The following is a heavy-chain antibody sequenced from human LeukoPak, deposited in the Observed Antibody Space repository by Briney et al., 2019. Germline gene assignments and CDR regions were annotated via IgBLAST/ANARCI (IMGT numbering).Heavy chain of an antibody. CDR3: ARGRAFDI. V-gene: IGHV4-34*01. J-gene: IGHJ3*02. CDR1: GGSFSGYY. CDR2: INHSGST. Sequence: SETLSLTCAVYGGSFSGYYWSWIRQPPGKGLEWIGEINHSGSTNYNPSLGSRVTISVDTSKNQFSLKLSSVTAADTAVYYCARGRAFDIWGQGTMVTVSS.